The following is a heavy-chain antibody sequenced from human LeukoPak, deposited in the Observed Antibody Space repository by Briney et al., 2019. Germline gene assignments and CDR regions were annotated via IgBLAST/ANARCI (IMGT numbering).Heavy chain of an antibody. Sequence: ASVKVSCKASGYTFTSYGISWVRQAPGQGLEWMGGIIPIFGTANYAQKFQGRVTITTDESTSTAYMELSSLRSEDTAVYYCAIAHYVTGTSTDYWGQGTLVTVSS. D-gene: IGHD1-20*01. V-gene: IGHV1-69*05. CDR3: AIAHYVTGTSTDY. CDR1: GYTFTSYG. CDR2: IIPIFGTA. J-gene: IGHJ4*02.